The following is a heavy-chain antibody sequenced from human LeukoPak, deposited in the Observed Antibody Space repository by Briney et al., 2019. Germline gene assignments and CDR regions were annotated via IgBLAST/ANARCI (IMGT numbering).Heavy chain of an antibody. D-gene: IGHD1-1*01. CDR2: ISGSGGTT. Sequence: GGSLRLSCAASGFTFSSSPMSWARQAPGRGLEWGSPISGSGGTTYYADSVKGRFTISRENSKNPLYLQMNSLRPEDAAVYYCATWNWNVYYFNYWGRGTLVSVSS. CDR1: GFTFSSSP. J-gene: IGHJ4*02. CDR3: ATWNWNVYYFNY. V-gene: IGHV3-23*01.